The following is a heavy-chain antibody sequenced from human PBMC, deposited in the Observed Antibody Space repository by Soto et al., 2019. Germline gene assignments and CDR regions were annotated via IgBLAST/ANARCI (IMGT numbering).Heavy chain of an antibody. D-gene: IGHD3-3*01. CDR3: AGTTNNWFDP. Sequence: SETLSLTCTVCGGSISSGDYYWSWIRQPPGKGLEWIGYIYYSGSTYYNPSLKSRVTISVDTSKNQFSLKLSSVTAADTAVYYCAGTTNNWFDPWGQGTLVTVSS. V-gene: IGHV4-30-4*01. CDR2: IYYSGST. J-gene: IGHJ5*02. CDR1: GGSISSGDYY.